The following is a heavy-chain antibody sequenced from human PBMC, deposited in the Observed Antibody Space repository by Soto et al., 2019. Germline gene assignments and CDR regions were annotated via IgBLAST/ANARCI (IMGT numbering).Heavy chain of an antibody. Sequence: QVQLLQSGAEVKKPGASVKVSCKASGDTFTANYIHWVRQAPGQGFEWMGWINPKSGGTKYPQKFQGRVTMTIETSLSTVYMTLTRLTSDDTAVYYCARDLAKGCGSAGFDYWGQGTLVTVSS. V-gene: IGHV1-2*02. D-gene: IGHD1-26*01. CDR1: GDTFTANY. J-gene: IGHJ4*02. CDR3: ARDLAKGCGSAGFDY. CDR2: INPKSGGT.